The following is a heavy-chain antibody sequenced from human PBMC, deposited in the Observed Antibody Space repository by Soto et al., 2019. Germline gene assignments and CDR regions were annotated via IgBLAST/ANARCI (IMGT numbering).Heavy chain of an antibody. CDR1: GDSVSSGSYQ. CDR3: ARRAFWDSWSGPNVRDY. CDR2: IYYTGSA. Sequence: PSETLSLTCTVSGDSVSSGSYQWTWIRQPPGKGLEWIGYIYYTGSANYSPSLKSRVTISLDTSQNQFSLKLTSVTAADTAVYYCARRAFWDSWSGPNVRDYWGQGALVTVSS. J-gene: IGHJ4*02. D-gene: IGHD3-3*01. V-gene: IGHV4-61*01.